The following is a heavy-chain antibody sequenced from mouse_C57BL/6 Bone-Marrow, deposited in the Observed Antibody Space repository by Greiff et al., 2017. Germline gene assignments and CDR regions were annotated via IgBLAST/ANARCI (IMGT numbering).Heavy chain of an antibody. J-gene: IGHJ1*03. V-gene: IGHV5-12*01. CDR3: ARHACLYYYGSENWYFDV. CDR2: ISNGGGST. Sequence: EVMLVESGGGLVQPGGSLKLSCAASGFTFSDYYMYWVRQTPEKRLEWVAYISNGGGSTYYPDTVKGRFTISRDNAKNTLYLQMSRLKSEDTAMYYCARHACLYYYGSENWYFDVWGTGTTVTVSS. D-gene: IGHD1-1*01. CDR1: GFTFSDYY.